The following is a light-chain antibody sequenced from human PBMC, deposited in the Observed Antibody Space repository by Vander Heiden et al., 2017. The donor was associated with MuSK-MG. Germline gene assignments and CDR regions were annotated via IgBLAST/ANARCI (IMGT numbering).Light chain of an antibody. Sequence: QLVLTQSPSASASLGASVKLTCTLSSGHSSYAIAWHQQQPKKGPRYLMKLNSDGSHSKGDGIPDRFSGSSSGAERYLTISSLQSEDEADYYCQTWGTGIVVFGGGTKLTVL. CDR1: SGHSSYA. CDR3: QTWGTGIVV. V-gene: IGLV4-69*01. J-gene: IGLJ2*01. CDR2: LNSDGSH.